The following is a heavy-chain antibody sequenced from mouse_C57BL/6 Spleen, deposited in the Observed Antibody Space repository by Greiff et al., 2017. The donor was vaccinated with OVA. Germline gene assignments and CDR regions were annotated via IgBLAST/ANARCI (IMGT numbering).Heavy chain of an antibody. CDR1: GFTFSDYG. Sequence: EVKLVESGGGLVKPGGSLKLSCAASGFTFSDYGMHWVRQAPEKGLEWVAYISSGSSTIYYADTVKGRFTISRDNAKNTLFLQMTSLRSEDTAMYYCANYYGSSHAMDYWGQGTSVTVSS. V-gene: IGHV5-17*01. J-gene: IGHJ4*01. CDR3: ANYYGSSHAMDY. D-gene: IGHD1-1*01. CDR2: ISSGSSTI.